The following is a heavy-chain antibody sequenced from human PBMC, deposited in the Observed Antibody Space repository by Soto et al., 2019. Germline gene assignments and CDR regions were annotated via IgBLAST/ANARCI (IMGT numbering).Heavy chain of an antibody. CDR3: ARGGASTGGMDV. V-gene: IGHV1-18*01. D-gene: IGHD1-26*01. Sequence: ASVKVSCKASGYTFTSYGFSWVRQAPGQGLEWMGWINPYNGNTNYAQNLQGRVTMTTDTSTSTAYMELRSLTSDDTAVYDCARGGASTGGMDVWGQGTKVTVSS. CDR1: GYTFTSYG. CDR2: INPYNGNT. J-gene: IGHJ6*02.